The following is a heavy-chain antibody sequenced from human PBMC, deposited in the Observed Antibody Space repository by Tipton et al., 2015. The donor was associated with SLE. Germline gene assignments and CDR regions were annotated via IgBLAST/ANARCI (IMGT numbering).Heavy chain of an antibody. V-gene: IGHV4-61*02. CDR1: GVSIMSGGYY. CDR3: ARDHGSPGNWFDP. Sequence: TLSLTCNVSGVSIMSGGYYWTWIRQPAGRGLEWIGRIYSNGATNYNPSLMSRVTISVDTPKNQFSLKLTSVTAADTAVYYCARDHGSPGNWFDPWGQGTLVTVSS. J-gene: IGHJ5*02. CDR2: IYSNGAT. D-gene: IGHD1-26*01.